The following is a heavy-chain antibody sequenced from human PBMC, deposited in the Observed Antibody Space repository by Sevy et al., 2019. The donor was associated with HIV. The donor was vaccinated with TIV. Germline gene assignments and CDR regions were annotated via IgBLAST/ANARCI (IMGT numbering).Heavy chain of an antibody. J-gene: IGHJ5*02. CDR2: INHTGST. Sequence: SETLSLTCAVYGGSFSGYYWNWIRQPPGKGLEWIGEINHTGSTNYNPSLKSRVTISVDTSKTQVPLKLSTVTAADTAIYYCARAPPIVVVPGAPSWFDPWGQGTLVTASS. D-gene: IGHD2-2*01. V-gene: IGHV4-34*01. CDR3: ARAPPIVVVPGAPSWFDP. CDR1: GGSFSGYY.